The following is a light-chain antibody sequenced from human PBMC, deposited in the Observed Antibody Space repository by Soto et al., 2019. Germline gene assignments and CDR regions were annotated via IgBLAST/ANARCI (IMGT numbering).Light chain of an antibody. V-gene: IGLV2-14*01. CDR1: SSDVGGYNY. CDR3: SSYAGSNTDYV. J-gene: IGLJ1*01. Sequence: QSALTQPAAVSGSPGQSITISCTGTSSDVGGYNYVSWYQQQPGKAPKLMIYEVSNRPSGVSNRFSGSKSGNTASLTVSGLQAEDEADYYCSSYAGSNTDYVFGTGTKV. CDR2: EVS.